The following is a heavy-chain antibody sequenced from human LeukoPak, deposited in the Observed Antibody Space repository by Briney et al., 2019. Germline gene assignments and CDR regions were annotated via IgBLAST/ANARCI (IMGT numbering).Heavy chain of an antibody. D-gene: IGHD4-17*01. CDR2: ISSSSSTI. J-gene: IGHJ4*02. Sequence: PGGSLRLSCAASGFTFSSYSMNWVRQAPGKGLEWVSYISSSSSTIYYADSVKGRFTISGDNAKNSLYLQMNSLRAEDTAVYYGARDQGNDYGDYGNDYWGQGTLVTVSS. CDR3: ARDQGNDYGDYGNDY. V-gene: IGHV3-48*01. CDR1: GFTFSSYS.